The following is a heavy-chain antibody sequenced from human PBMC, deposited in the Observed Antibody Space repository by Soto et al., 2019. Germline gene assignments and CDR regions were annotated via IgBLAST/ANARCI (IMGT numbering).Heavy chain of an antibody. CDR3: ARMGYHGSDSYGDFYYMDV. V-gene: IGHV1-18*01. CDR1: SYAFGSYG. D-gene: IGHD5-18*01. Sequence: QVQLLQSGGEVKKPGASATVSCKASSYAFGSYGMSWVRQAPGQGLEWMGWINAYNGKTSYVQKFQGRVTMTTDTSTNTAYMDLRSLTPDDTAVYYCARMGYHGSDSYGDFYYMDVWGKGTTVTVSS. CDR2: INAYNGKT. J-gene: IGHJ6*03.